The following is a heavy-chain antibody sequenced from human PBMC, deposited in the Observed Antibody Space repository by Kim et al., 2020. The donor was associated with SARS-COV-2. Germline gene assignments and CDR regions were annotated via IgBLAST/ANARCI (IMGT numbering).Heavy chain of an antibody. V-gene: IGHV3-74*01. Sequence: GKITTYAGSVKGRFTISRDSAKNTLYLQMNSLGAEDTAVYYCVASLGDYWGQGTLVAVSS. J-gene: IGHJ4*02. D-gene: IGHD5-12*01. CDR3: VASLGDY. CDR2: GKIT.